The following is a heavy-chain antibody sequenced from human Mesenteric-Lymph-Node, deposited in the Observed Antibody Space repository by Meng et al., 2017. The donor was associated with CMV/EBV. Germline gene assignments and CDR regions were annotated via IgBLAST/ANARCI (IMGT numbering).Heavy chain of an antibody. D-gene: IGHD6-6*01. CDR3: ASEYSSSDYYYYGMDV. CDR2: INSGSSII. Sequence: GESLKISCAASGFTFSSYWMHWVRQAPGKGLEWVSHINSGSSIIYYADSVKGRFTISRDNSKNTLYLQMNSLRAEDTAVYYCASEYSSSDYYYYGMDVWGQGTTVTVSS. V-gene: IGHV3-48*01. J-gene: IGHJ6*02. CDR1: GFTFSSYW.